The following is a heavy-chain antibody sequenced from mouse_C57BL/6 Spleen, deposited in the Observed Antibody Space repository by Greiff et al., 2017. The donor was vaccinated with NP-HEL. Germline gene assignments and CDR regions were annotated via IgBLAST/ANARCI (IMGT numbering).Heavy chain of an antibody. Sequence: DVMLVESGGGLVQPGGSLSLSCAASGFTFTDYYMSWVRQPPGTALSWLGFIRNKANGYTTEYSASVKGRFTISRDNSQSILYLQMNALRAEDRATYYCARYSLLGWYFDVWGTGTTVTVSS. CDR1: GFTFTDYY. D-gene: IGHD2-10*02. CDR2: IRNKANGYTT. CDR3: ARYSLLGWYFDV. J-gene: IGHJ1*03. V-gene: IGHV7-3*01.